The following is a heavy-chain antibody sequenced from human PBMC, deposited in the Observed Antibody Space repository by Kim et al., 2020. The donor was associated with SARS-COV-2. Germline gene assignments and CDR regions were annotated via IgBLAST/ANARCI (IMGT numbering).Heavy chain of an antibody. D-gene: IGHD6-19*01. J-gene: IGHJ4*02. CDR1: GFTFPDSF. Sequence: GGSLRLACAASGFTFPDSFMHWFRQPTGKGREWVALVSGYGGTTYSADSVKGRFTISIDNSKDSQYLQMNSLRTDDTAFYYCSKASGWLPRNWDQRTLVTVSS. CDR3: SKASGWLPRN. CDR2: VSGYGGTT. V-gene: IGHV3-43*02.